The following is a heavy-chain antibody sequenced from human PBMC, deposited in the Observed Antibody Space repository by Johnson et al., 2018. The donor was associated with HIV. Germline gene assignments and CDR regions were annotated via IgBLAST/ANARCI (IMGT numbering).Heavy chain of an antibody. CDR1: GFTFSSYG. D-gene: IGHD2-21*01. V-gene: IGHV3-30*18. CDR2: ISYDGSNK. CDR3: AKSVVVVIAGDKDDAFDI. Sequence: QVQLVESGGGVVQPGRSLRLSCAASGFTFSSYGMHWVRQAPGKGLEWVAVISYDGSNKYSADSVKGRFTISRDNPWNTLFLQMNNLTTEDTALYYCAKSVVVVIAGDKDDAFDIWGQGTMVTVSS. J-gene: IGHJ3*02.